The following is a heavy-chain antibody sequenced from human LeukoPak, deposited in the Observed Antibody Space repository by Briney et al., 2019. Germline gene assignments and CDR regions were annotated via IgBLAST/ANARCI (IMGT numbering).Heavy chain of an antibody. CDR3: ARDFRGGYNWFDP. CDR1: GGSISSGDYY. CDR2: IYCSGST. Sequence: SETLSLTCTVSGGSISSGDYYWSWIRQPPGKGLEWIGYIYCSGSTYYNPSLKSRVTISVDTSKNQFSLKLSSVTAADTAVYYCARDFRGGYNWFDPWGQGTLVTVSS. D-gene: IGHD2-15*01. V-gene: IGHV4-30-4*08. J-gene: IGHJ5*02.